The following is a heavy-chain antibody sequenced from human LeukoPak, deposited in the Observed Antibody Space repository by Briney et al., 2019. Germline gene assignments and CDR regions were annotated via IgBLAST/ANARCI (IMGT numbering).Heavy chain of an antibody. Sequence: ASVKVSCKVSGYTLSELSMHWVRQSPGKGLEWMGGFDVAETDTIYAQKFQGRVTMTEDTSTDTAYMELNSLSSEDTAVYYCATTLYYGSGSYYNFGYWGKGTTVTVSS. J-gene: IGHJ6*04. CDR3: ATTLYYGSGSYYNFGY. CDR2: FDVAETDT. D-gene: IGHD3-10*01. CDR1: GYTLSELS. V-gene: IGHV1-24*01.